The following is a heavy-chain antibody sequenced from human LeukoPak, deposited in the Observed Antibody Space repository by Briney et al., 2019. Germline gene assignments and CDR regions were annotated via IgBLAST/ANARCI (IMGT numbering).Heavy chain of an antibody. CDR1: GGSISSSAYY. D-gene: IGHD5-24*01. V-gene: IGHV4-39*07. CDR2: IYYSGST. Sequence: KTSETLSLTCGVSGGSISSSAYYWGWIRQPPGKGLEWIGSIYYSGSTYYNPSLKSRVTISVDTSKNQFSLKLSSVTAADTAVYYCARANEMATIGTPGVYFDYWGQGTLVTVSS. CDR3: ARANEMATIGTPGVYFDY. J-gene: IGHJ4*02.